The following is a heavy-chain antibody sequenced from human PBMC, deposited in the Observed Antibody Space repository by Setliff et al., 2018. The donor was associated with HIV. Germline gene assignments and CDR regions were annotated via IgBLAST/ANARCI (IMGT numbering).Heavy chain of an antibody. V-gene: IGHV4-39*07. CDR2: IYYNGIT. CDR3: AKSSPSIDYITDC. CDR1: GGSISSSGYY. D-gene: IGHD4-4*01. Sequence: SETLSLTCTVSGGSISSSGYYWPWIRQPPGKGLEWIGSIYYNGITNYNPSLKSRVTGSVDTSKNQFSLKLSSVTTADTAVYFCAKSSPSIDYITDCWGQGAPVTVSS. J-gene: IGHJ4*02.